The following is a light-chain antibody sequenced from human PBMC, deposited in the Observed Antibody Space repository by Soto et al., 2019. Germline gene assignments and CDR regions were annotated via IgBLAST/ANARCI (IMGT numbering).Light chain of an antibody. V-gene: IGKV1-39*01. CDR2: AAS. J-gene: IGKJ5*01. Sequence: DIQMPQSPSSGSASVGDRVTIPCRASQSISSYLNWYQQKPGKAPKLLIYAASSLQSGVPSRFSGSGSGTDFTLTISSLQPEDFATYYCLQDKNSPITFGQGTRLEIK. CDR3: LQDKNSPIT. CDR1: QSISSY.